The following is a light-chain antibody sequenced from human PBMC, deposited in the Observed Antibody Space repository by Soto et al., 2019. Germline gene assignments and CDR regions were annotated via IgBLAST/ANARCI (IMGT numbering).Light chain of an antibody. Sequence: IMMTQSPATLSVSPGERITLSCRTSHSVNSHVAWYQQKPGQAPRLLIYGASTRATGIPLRFSGSGFGTEFTLTISSLQSEDFAVYYCQQYNNWPRTFGQGTKVDIK. CDR2: GAS. V-gene: IGKV3-15*01. J-gene: IGKJ1*01. CDR1: HSVNSH. CDR3: QQYNNWPRT.